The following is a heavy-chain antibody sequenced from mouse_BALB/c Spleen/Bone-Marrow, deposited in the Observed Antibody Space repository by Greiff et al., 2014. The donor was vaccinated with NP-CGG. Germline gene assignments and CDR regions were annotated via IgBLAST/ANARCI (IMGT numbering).Heavy chain of an antibody. J-gene: IGHJ4*01. V-gene: IGHV5-6*02. CDR2: ISNGGTFT. CDR1: GFTFSSYG. CDR3: SRRQSGNYAMDY. Sequence: EVKLVESGGDLVKPGGSLKLSCAASGFTFSSYGFFWVRQTPDKRLEWVATISNGGTFTYYPDSVKGRFTIPRDNAKNTLYLQMSSLKSEDTAMYYCSRRQSGNYAMDYWGQGTSVTVSS.